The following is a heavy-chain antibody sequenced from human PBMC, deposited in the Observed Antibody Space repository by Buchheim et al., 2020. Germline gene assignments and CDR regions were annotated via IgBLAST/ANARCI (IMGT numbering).Heavy chain of an antibody. J-gene: IGHJ5*02. V-gene: IGHV4-31*03. D-gene: IGHD2-21*02. CDR2: IYYSGST. CDR1: GGSISNGGYY. CDR3: ARKIGIVVVTATNWFDP. Sequence: QVQLQESGPGLVKPSQTLSLTCTVSGGSISNGGYYWSWIRQHPGKGLEWIGYIYYSGSTYYNPSLKSRVTISVDTSKNQFSLKLSSVTAADTAVYYCARKIGIVVVTATNWFDPWGQGTL.